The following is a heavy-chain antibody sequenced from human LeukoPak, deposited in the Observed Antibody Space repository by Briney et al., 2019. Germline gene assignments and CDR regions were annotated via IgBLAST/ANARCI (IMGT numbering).Heavy chain of an antibody. V-gene: IGHV4-59*01. J-gene: IGHJ6*03. Sequence: SETLSLTCTVSGGSISSYYWSWIRQPPGKGLEWIGYIYYSGSTNYNPSLKSRVTISVDTSKNQFSLKLSSVTAADTAVYYCARAGYYYDSSGYYYYMDVWGKGTTVTVSS. CDR1: GGSISSYY. D-gene: IGHD3-22*01. CDR3: ARAGYYYDSSGYYYYMDV. CDR2: IYYSGST.